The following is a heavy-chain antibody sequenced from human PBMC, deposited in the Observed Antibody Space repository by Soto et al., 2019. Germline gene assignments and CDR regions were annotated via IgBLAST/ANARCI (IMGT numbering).Heavy chain of an antibody. V-gene: IGHV4-59*12. CDR1: GGSISSYY. Sequence: SETLSLTCTVSGGSISSYYWSWIRQPPGRGLDWIGYIYYSGSTNYNPSLKSRVTISVDTSRNQFSLKLSSVTAADTAVYYCARGQVVAAQHWGQGTLVTVSS. CDR3: ARGQVVAAQH. J-gene: IGHJ4*02. D-gene: IGHD2-15*01. CDR2: IYYSGST.